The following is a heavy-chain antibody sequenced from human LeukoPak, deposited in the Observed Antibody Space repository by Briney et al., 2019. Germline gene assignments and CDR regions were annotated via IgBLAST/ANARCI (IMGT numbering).Heavy chain of an antibody. CDR2: ISAYNGNT. D-gene: IGHD6-19*01. Sequence: ASVKVSCKASGYTFTGYYMHWVRQAPGQGLEWMGWISAYNGNTNYAQKLQGRVTMTADTSTSTAYMELRSLRSDDTAVYYCARVSSGWYYYYYYMDVWGKGTTVTVSS. CDR3: ARVSSGWYYYYYYMDV. J-gene: IGHJ6*03. V-gene: IGHV1-18*04. CDR1: GYTFTGYY.